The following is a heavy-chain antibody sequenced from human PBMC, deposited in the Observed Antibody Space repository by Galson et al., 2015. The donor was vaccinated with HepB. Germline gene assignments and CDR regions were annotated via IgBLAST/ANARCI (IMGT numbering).Heavy chain of an antibody. CDR2: IIPILGIA. Sequence: SVKVSCKASGGTFSSYAISWVRQAPGQGLEWMGGIIPILGIANYAQKFQGRVTITADKSTSTAYMELSSLGSEDTAVYYCARNPGYSNPLYYYYYMDVWGKGTTVTVSS. D-gene: IGHD4-11*01. CDR1: GGTFSSYA. J-gene: IGHJ6*03. CDR3: ARNPGYSNPLYYYYYMDV. V-gene: IGHV1-69*10.